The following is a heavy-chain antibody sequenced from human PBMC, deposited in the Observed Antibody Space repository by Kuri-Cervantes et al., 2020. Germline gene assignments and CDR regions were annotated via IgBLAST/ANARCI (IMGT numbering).Heavy chain of an antibody. CDR2: ISSSGSTI. CDR3: ARRPVRVPNAQNAFDI. V-gene: IGHV3-11*01. D-gene: IGHD3-10*01. CDR1: GFTFSCYA. J-gene: IGHJ3*02. Sequence: GESLKISCAASGFTFSCYAMSWIRQAPGKGLEWVSYISSSGSTIYYADSVKGRFTISRDNAKNSLYLQMNSLRAEDTAVYYCARRPVRVPNAQNAFDIWGQGTMVTVSS.